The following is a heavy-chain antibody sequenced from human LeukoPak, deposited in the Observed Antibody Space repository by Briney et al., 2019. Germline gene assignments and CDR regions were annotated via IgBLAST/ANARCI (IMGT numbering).Heavy chain of an antibody. D-gene: IGHD3-22*01. J-gene: IGHJ4*02. CDR1: GFTFSSYA. CDR3: AKNYDSSGYYYVFDY. V-gene: IGHV3-23*01. Sequence: GGSLRLSCAASGFTFSSYAMSWVRQAPGKGLEGVSAISGSGGSTYYADSVKGRFTISRDNSKNTLYLQMNSLRAEDTAVYYCAKNYDSSGYYYVFDYWDQGTLVTVSS. CDR2: ISGSGGST.